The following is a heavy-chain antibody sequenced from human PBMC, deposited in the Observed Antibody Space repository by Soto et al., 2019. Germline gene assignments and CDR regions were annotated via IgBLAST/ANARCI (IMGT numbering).Heavy chain of an antibody. CDR2: ISGSGGST. D-gene: IGHD5-12*01. CDR1: GFIFSNYA. CDR3: AKDRGYNGYDYDRFDP. J-gene: IGHJ5*02. V-gene: IGHV3-23*01. Sequence: EVQLLESGGGLVQPGGSLRLSCAASGFIFSNYAMTWVRQAPGKGLEWVSGISGSGGSTYYADSVKGRFIVSRDNSKNTLYLQITSLRAEDTAVYYCAKDRGYNGYDYDRFDPWGQGTLVTVSS.